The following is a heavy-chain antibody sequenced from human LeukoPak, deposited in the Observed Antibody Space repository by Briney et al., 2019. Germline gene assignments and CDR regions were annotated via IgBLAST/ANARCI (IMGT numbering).Heavy chain of an antibody. CDR2: IIPIFGTA. Sequence: ASVKVSCKASGGTFSSYAISWVRQAPGQGLEWMGGIIPIFGTANYAQKLQGRVTITADESTSTAYMELSSLRSEDTAVYYCARSEYYYGSGSKRHKEGWFDPWGQGTLVTVSS. V-gene: IGHV1-69*13. CDR1: GGTFSSYA. D-gene: IGHD3-10*01. CDR3: ARSEYYYGSGSKRHKEGWFDP. J-gene: IGHJ5*02.